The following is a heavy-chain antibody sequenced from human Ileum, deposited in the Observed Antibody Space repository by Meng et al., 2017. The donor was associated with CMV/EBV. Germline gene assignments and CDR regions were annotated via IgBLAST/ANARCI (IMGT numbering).Heavy chain of an antibody. CDR1: DYY. CDR2: ISHIGTTI. J-gene: IGHJ1*01. Sequence: DYYMNWIRQAPGKGLEWVSYISHIGTTIYYADSVKGRFTISRDNAKNTLYLQMNSLRADDTGVFYCARAPLGYCTGGTCYSVGYFRHWGQGTLVTVSS. D-gene: IGHD2-15*01. V-gene: IGHV3-11*01. CDR3: ARAPLGYCTGGTCYSVGYFRH.